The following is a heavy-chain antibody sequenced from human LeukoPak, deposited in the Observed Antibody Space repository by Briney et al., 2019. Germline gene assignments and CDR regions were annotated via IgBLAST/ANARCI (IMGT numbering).Heavy chain of an antibody. J-gene: IGHJ4*02. D-gene: IGHD3-22*01. CDR1: GYTFTGYY. V-gene: IGHV1-2*02. CDR3: ARYDDSSGCSLDY. Sequence: ASVKVSCKASGYTFTGYYMHWVRQAPGQGLEWMGWINPNSGGTNYAQKFQGRVTTTRDTSISTAYMELSRLRSDDTAVYYCARYDDSSGCSLDYWGQGTLVTVSS. CDR2: INPNSGGT.